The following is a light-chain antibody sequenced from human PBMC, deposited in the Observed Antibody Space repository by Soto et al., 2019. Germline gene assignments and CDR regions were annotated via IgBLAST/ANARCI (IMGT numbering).Light chain of an antibody. CDR3: QVWDSSSDHYV. Sequence: SYELTQPPSVSVAPGKTARITCGGNNIGSKSVHWYQQKPGQAPVLVIYYDSDRPSGIPERFSGSNSGNTATLTISRVEAGDADDYYWQVWDSSSDHYVFGTGTKVTVL. V-gene: IGLV3-21*04. J-gene: IGLJ1*01. CDR1: NIGSKS. CDR2: YDS.